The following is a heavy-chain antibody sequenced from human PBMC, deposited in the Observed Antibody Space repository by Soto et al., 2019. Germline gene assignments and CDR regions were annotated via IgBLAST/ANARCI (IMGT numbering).Heavy chain of an antibody. CDR1: GFSFNNYG. CDR2: ILFDGSDN. J-gene: IGHJ6*03. Sequence: QVQLVESGGGVVQPGGSLRLSCAASGFSFNNYGMHWVRQAPGKGLEWVAVILFDGSDNWYADSVKGRFTISRDNSKKTLYLHMNSLTAEDTAVYYCVKDIGYCSGGSCYWGAYCYYYMDVWGKGTTVTVSS. D-gene: IGHD2-15*01. V-gene: IGHV3-30*18. CDR3: VKDIGYCSGGSCYWGAYCYYYMDV.